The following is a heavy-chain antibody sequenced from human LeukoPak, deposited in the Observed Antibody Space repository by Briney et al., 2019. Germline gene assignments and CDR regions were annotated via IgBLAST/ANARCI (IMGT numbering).Heavy chain of an antibody. CDR2: ISTYGSST. Sequence: GGSLRLSCAASGFTFSTYWMHWVRQAPGKGLVWVSRISTYGSSTSYADSVKGRFTVSRDNAKNTLYLQMNSLRAEDTAVYYCAREEEGDAFDIWGQGTMVTVSS. CDR3: AREEEGDAFDI. V-gene: IGHV3-74*01. J-gene: IGHJ3*02. CDR1: GFTFSTYW.